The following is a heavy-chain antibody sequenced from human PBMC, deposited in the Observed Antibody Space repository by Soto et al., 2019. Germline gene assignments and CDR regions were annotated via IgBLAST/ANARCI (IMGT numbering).Heavy chain of an antibody. CDR3: TPGYLRLDGSSTFDH. D-gene: IGHD3-16*01. V-gene: IGHV1-24*01. CDR2: FDTEDGEA. Sequence: QVQLVQSGAEVKKPGASVKVSCKDSGYTLMKLSMHWVPQAPGKGLEWMGGFDTEDGEAVYAQKFQGRGTMTEDTSVDTSYMQVSSLRSNDAPVYYFTPGYLRLDGSSTFDHWGQGTLVTVSS. CDR1: GYTLMKLS. J-gene: IGHJ4*02.